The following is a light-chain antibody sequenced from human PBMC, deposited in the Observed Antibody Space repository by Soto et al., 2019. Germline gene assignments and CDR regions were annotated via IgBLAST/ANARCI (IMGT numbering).Light chain of an antibody. V-gene: IGKV1D-12*01. CDR3: QQANTFPLT. J-gene: IGKJ4*01. CDR2: DVS. CDR1: QDVSRW. Sequence: DIQMTQSPSSVSASVGDRVTITCRASQDVSRWLAWYQQKPGKAPKLLIYDVSTLQSGVPSRFSGSESGTDFTLTISSLQPADFATYYCQQANTFPLTFGGGTKVEI.